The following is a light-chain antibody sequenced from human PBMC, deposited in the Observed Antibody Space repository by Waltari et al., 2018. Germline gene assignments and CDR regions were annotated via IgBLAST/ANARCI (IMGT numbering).Light chain of an antibody. CDR3: QQYYSYPWT. J-gene: IGKJ1*01. Sequence: DVQLTQSPSSLSASVGDRVTITCRASQSISDYLNWYQVKPGKAPSLLIYAASSLQSGVPSRFSGRGSGTDFTLTISCLQSEDFATYYCQQYYSYPWTFGQGTKVEIK. CDR2: AAS. CDR1: QSISDY. V-gene: IGKV1-39*01.